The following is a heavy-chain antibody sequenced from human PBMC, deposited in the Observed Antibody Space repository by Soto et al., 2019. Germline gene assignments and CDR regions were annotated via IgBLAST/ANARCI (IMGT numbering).Heavy chain of an antibody. CDR3: ARHAKTGGWGSYRYNEGIDY. J-gene: IGHJ4*02. D-gene: IGHD3-16*02. CDR2: IYYSGST. CDR1: GGSISSSSYY. Sequence: SETLSLTCTVSGGSISSSSYYWGWIRQPPGKGLEWIGSIYYSGSTYYNPSLKSRVTISVDTSKNQFSLKLSSVTAADTAVYYCARHAKTGGWGSYRYNEGIDYWGQGTLVTVSS. V-gene: IGHV4-39*01.